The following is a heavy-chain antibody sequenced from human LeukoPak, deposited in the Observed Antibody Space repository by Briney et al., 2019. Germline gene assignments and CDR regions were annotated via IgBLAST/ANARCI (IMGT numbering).Heavy chain of an antibody. CDR2: IYYSGST. CDR1: VGSISSYY. V-gene: IGHV4-59*01. CDR3: ASSRGRCFDD. Sequence: SETLSLTCAVSVGSISSYYWSWVWAPPGEGLEWIGYIYYSGSTNYNPALKSRVTISVDTSKNQFSLKLSSVTAAVTAVYYCASSRGRCFDDWGQGTLVTVSS. J-gene: IGHJ4*02. D-gene: IGHD3-10*01.